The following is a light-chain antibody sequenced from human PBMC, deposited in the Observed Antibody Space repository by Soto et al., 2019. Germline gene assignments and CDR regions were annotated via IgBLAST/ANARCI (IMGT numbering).Light chain of an antibody. Sequence: EFVLTQSPATLSLSPGERATLSCRASRTVNNYLAWYQQKPGQAPRLLIYDASIRATGIPARFSGSGSGTDFTLPISSLEPEDFAVYFCQQRSDWPPITFGQGTRVEIK. CDR3: QQRSDWPPIT. J-gene: IGKJ5*01. CDR2: DAS. CDR1: RTVNNY. V-gene: IGKV3-11*01.